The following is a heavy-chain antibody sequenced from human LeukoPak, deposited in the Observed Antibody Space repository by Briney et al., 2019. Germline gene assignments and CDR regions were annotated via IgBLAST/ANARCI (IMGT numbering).Heavy chain of an antibody. CDR3: AKDRAGTPWAD. CDR1: GFTFRSYA. J-gene: IGHJ4*02. V-gene: IGHV3-23*01. D-gene: IGHD1-1*01. CDR2: INPSGGST. Sequence: GGSLRLSCAASGFTFRSYAMSWVRQAPGKGLEWVSTINPSGGSTYYADSVKGRFTISRDNSKNTVYLQMNSLRAEDTAVYYCAKDRAGTPWADWGQGTLVTVSS.